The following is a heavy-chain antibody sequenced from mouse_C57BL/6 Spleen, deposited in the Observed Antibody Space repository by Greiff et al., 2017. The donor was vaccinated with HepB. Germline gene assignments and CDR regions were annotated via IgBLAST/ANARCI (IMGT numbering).Heavy chain of an antibody. CDR1: GFTFSNYW. J-gene: IGHJ3*01. V-gene: IGHV6-3*01. D-gene: IGHD2-1*01. CDR3: TGRNYLAY. Sequence: DVKVEESGGGLVQPGGSMKLSCVASGFTFSNYWMNWVRQSPEKGLEWVAQIRLKSDNYATHYAESGKGRFTISRDDSKSSVDLQMNKLRAEDTGIYYCTGRNYLAYWGQGTLVTVSA. CDR2: IRLKSDNYAT.